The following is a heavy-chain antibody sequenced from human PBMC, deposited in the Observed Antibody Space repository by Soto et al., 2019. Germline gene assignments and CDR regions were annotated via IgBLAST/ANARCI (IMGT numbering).Heavy chain of an antibody. J-gene: IGHJ4*02. CDR3: GRSRSAGSHIAFDF. CDR2: SRDRANGYTT. D-gene: IGHD2-21*01. CDR1: GFTLSDHY. V-gene: IGHV3-72*01. Sequence: EVQLVESGGDLVQPGGSLRLSREASGFTLSDHYMDWVRQAPGKGLEWVGRSRDRANGYTTEYAASVKGRFTISRDDSKNSLYLQMNSLKTEDKAVYYCGRSRSAGSHIAFDFWGQGTLLTVSS.